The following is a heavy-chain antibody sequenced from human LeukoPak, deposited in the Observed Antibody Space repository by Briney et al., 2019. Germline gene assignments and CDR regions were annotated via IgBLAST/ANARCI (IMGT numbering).Heavy chain of an antibody. J-gene: IGHJ6*02. V-gene: IGHV4-34*01. D-gene: IGHD3-22*01. CDR3: ARDPYDSSGYYYLRGYLGYYYGMDV. CDR1: GGSFSGYY. Sequence: ASETLSLTCAVYGGSFSGYYWSWIRQPPGKGLEWIGEINHSGSTDYNPSLKSRVTISVDTSKNQFSLKLSSVTAADTAVYYCARDPYDSSGYYYLRGYLGYYYGMDVWGQGTTVTVSS. CDR2: INHSGST.